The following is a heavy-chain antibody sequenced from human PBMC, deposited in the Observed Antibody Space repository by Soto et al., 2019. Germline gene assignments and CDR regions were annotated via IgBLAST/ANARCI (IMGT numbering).Heavy chain of an antibody. CDR2: LSYHGNTQ. CDR3: ARDKMRGTTMPGNYFDY. J-gene: IGHJ4*02. Sequence: ALRVPCVVFWITFSTYTLHLVPQTPGKGLEWVKSLSYHGNTQQYADSVKGRFIISRDRSKNTLYLQMNSLRPDDTAVYFCARDKMRGTTMPGNYFDYWGQGALVTVSS. V-gene: IGHV3-30-3*01. D-gene: IGHD1-1*01. CDR1: WITFSTYT.